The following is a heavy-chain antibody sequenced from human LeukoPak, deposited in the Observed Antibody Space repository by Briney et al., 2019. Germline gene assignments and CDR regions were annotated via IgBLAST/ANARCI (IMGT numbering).Heavy chain of an antibody. J-gene: IGHJ4*02. CDR2: FNREDDAP. CDR3: ATLDSYYDTSGRPLLPD. CDR1: GYSVNELS. Sequence: ASVKVSCKVSGYSVNELSMHWVRQAPGLGLEWMGGFNREDDAPVYAQQFQGRVTMTEDTSTDTAYMELSSLRSEDTALCYCATLDSYYDTSGRPLLPDWGQGTLVTVSS. D-gene: IGHD3-22*01. V-gene: IGHV1-24*01.